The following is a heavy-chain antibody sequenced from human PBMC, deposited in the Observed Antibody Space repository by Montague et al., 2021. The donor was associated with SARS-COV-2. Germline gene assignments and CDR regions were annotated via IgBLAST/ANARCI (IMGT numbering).Heavy chain of an antibody. CDR2: IWYDGSNE. CDR1: GFTFSSFA. Sequence: SLRLSFAASGFTFSSFAMHWVRQAPGKGLEWVAVIWYDGSNEYYADSVKGRFTISRDNSKNTVYLQINGLRLEDTALYYCAKSAYSSSWYSDYWGQGTPVTVSS. D-gene: IGHD6-13*01. J-gene: IGHJ4*02. V-gene: IGHV3-30-3*02. CDR3: AKSAYSSSWYSDY.